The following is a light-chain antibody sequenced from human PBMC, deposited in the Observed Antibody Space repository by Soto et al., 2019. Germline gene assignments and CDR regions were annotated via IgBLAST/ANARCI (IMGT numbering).Light chain of an antibody. CDR3: QQYNNWART. Sequence: EIVITQSPGTPSVSPGERATLSCRASQSVSNNLAWYQQKPGQAPRLLMYGASTRATGIPARFSGSGSGTEFTLTISSLQSADFAVYFCQQYNNWARTFGQGTKVDIK. CDR1: QSVSNN. J-gene: IGKJ1*01. V-gene: IGKV3-15*01. CDR2: GAS.